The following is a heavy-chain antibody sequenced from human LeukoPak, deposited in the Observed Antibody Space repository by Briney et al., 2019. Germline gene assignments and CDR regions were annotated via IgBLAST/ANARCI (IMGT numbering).Heavy chain of an antibody. D-gene: IGHD6-13*01. CDR2: IRYDGSNK. Sequence: PGGSLRLSCAASGFTFSNSGMHWVRQAPGKGLEWVAFIRYDGSNKYYADSVKGRFTISRDNAKNSLYLQMNSLRAEDTAVYYCPISRAAAATGAFDIWGQGTMVTVSS. V-gene: IGHV3-30*02. CDR1: GFTFSNSG. J-gene: IGHJ3*02. CDR3: PISRAAAATGAFDI.